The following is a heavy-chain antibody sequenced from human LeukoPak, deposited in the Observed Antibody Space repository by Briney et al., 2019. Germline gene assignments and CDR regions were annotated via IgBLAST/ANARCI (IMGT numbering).Heavy chain of an antibody. D-gene: IGHD7-27*01. V-gene: IGHV4-34*01. CDR1: GGSFSGYY. J-gene: IGHJ6*03. CDR2: INHSGST. Sequence: KSSETLSLTCAVYGGSFSGYYWSWIRQPPGKGLEWIGEINHSGSTNYSPSLKSRVTIPVDTSKNQFSLKLSSVTAADTAVYYCARRWGSGYYYYMDVWGKGTTVTVSS. CDR3: ARRWGSGYYYYMDV.